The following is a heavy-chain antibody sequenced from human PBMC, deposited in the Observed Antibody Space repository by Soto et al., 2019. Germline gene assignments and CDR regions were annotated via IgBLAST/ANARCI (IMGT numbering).Heavy chain of an antibody. CDR2: TYYNGDT. CDR3: ARGPGYIDGRRTFDF. V-gene: IGHV4-61*08. J-gene: IGHJ4*02. Sequence: SETLSLTCTVSDDSFRGADYYWSWIRQPLGKGPEWIGYTYYNGDTKYNPALKSRVTMSVDTSKNQFSLRLSSVTAADTAVYFCARGPGYIDGRRTFDFWGRGILVTVSS. CDR1: DDSFRGADYY. D-gene: IGHD6-25*01.